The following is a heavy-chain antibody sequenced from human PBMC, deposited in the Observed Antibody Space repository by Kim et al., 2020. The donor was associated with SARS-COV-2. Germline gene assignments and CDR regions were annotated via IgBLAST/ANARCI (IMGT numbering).Heavy chain of an antibody. Sequence: YEVSVKSRITINPDTSKDQLSLQLNSVTPEDTAVYYCAKGSSPTGNWVDPWGQGTLVTVSS. V-gene: IGHV6-1*01. J-gene: IGHJ5*02. D-gene: IGHD6-13*01. CDR3: AKGSSPTGNWVDP.